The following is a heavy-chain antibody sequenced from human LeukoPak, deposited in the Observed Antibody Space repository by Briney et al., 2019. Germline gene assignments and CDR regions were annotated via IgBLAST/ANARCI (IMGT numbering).Heavy chain of an antibody. CDR1: GYPFTTYG. CDR3: ARVVVCSGGSCYGWFDP. V-gene: IGHV1-18*01. J-gene: IGHJ5*02. CDR2: ISAYNGNT. Sequence: ASVKVSCKASGYPFTTYGIIWVRQAPGQGLEWMGWISAYNGNTNYAQKLQGRVTMTTDTSTSTAYMELRSLRSDDTAVYYCARVVVCSGGSCYGWFDPWGQGTLVTVSS. D-gene: IGHD2-15*01.